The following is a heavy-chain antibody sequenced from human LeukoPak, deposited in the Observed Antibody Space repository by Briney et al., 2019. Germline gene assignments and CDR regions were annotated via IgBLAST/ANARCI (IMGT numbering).Heavy chain of an antibody. CDR1: GGSITRYY. V-gene: IGHV4-59*01. Sequence: SETLSLTCSVSGGSITRYYWTWIRQPPGKGPEWIGYINHSGSAIYNPSLKSRVTISVDTSKNQFSLKLSSVTAADTALYYCASYDSSGYTFDYWGQGTLVSVSS. D-gene: IGHD3-22*01. CDR3: ASYDSSGYTFDY. J-gene: IGHJ4*02. CDR2: INHSGSA.